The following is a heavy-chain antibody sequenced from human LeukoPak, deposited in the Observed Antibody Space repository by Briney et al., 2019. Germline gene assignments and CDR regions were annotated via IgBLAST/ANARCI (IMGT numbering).Heavy chain of an antibody. Sequence: PGRSLRLSCAASGFTFSTYAMHWVRQAPAKGLDWVAVISNDGRDKYYADSVKGRFTISRDNSKNTLDLQMNSLRVDDTAVYYCARAAWTATQPINDWGQGTLVTVSS. CDR2: ISNDGRDK. J-gene: IGHJ4*02. CDR3: ARAAWTATQPIND. CDR1: GFTFSTYA. V-gene: IGHV3-30*04. D-gene: IGHD2-21*02.